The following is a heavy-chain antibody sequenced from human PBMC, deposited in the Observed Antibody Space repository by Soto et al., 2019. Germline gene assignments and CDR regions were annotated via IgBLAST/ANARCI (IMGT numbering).Heavy chain of an antibody. V-gene: IGHV3-23*01. CDR3: VVGRRGGDCAAFGL. CDR2: TRTDGGGT. J-gene: IGHJ3*01. D-gene: IGHD2-21*01. CDR1: GFTLSDFD. Sequence: EVQLLESGGGLLQPGGSVRLSCAASGFTLSDFDMGWVRQAPGKGLEWISLTRTDGGGTYYAYSVEGRRTVSRGPSTNRLYLQMNKLRGEGAGLYYCVVGRRGGDCAAFGLWGEGTMVTVSS.